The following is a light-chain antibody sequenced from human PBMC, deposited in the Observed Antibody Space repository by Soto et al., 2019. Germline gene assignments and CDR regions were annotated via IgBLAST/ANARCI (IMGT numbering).Light chain of an antibody. V-gene: IGKV1-9*01. CDR1: QGISSY. J-gene: IGKJ4*01. CDR3: QQLNSYPLT. CDR2: AAS. Sequence: IPLTQSPSSLSASVGDRVTITCRASQGISSYLAWYQQKPGKAPKLLIYAASTLQSGVPSRFSGSGSGTDFTLTISSLQPEDFATYYCQQLNSYPLTFGGGTQVEIK.